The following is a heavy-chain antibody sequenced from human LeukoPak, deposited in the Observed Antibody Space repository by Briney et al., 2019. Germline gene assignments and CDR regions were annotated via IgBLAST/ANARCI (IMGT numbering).Heavy chain of an antibody. Sequence: GGSLRLSCAASGFTFSSYAMSWVRQAPGKGLEWVSAISGSGGSTYYADSVKGRFTISGDNSKNTLYLQMNSLRAEDTAVYYCAKAGEYSSSWYRYYYYYMDVWGKGTTVTVSS. CDR2: ISGSGGST. J-gene: IGHJ6*03. V-gene: IGHV3-23*01. CDR3: AKAGEYSSSWYRYYYYYMDV. D-gene: IGHD6-13*01. CDR1: GFTFSSYA.